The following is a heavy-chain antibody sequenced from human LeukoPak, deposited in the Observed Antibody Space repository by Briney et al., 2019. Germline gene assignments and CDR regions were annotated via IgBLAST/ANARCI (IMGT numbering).Heavy chain of an antibody. Sequence: GGSLRLSCAASGFTFSSYNMDWVRQAPGRGLEWVSSISSSSSYIYYADSVKGRFTISRDNAKNSLYLQMNSLRAEDTAVYYCAGYSDFWRGYNRWGQGTLVSVSS. CDR1: GFTFSSYN. D-gene: IGHD3-3*01. J-gene: IGHJ4*02. CDR3: AGYSDFWRGYNR. CDR2: ISSSSSYI. V-gene: IGHV3-21*01.